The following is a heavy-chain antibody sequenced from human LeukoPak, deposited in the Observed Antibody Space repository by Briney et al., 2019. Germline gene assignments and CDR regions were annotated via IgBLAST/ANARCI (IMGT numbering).Heavy chain of an antibody. CDR2: IIPIFGTA. Sequence: ASVKVSCKASGGTFSSYASSWVRQAPGQGLEWMGGIIPIFGTANYAQKFQGRVTITTDESTSTAYMELSSLRSEDTAVYYCASQNRVGYMDVWGKGTTVTVSS. CDR1: GGTFSSYA. V-gene: IGHV1-69*05. D-gene: IGHD1-26*01. CDR3: ASQNRVGYMDV. J-gene: IGHJ6*03.